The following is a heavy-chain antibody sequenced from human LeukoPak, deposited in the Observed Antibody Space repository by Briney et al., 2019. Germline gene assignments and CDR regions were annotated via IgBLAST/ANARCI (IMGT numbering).Heavy chain of an antibody. CDR2: IYHSGNT. V-gene: IGHV4-38-2*02. Sequence: PSETLSLTCTVSGFSISSGYYWGWIRQPPGKGLEWIGSIYHSGNTYYKPSLKSRLTISIDTSKNQFSLTLSSVTAADTAVYYCARAELDYGGNSPPDYFDYWGQGTLVTVSS. CDR3: ARAELDYGGNSPPDYFDY. D-gene: IGHD4-23*01. J-gene: IGHJ4*02. CDR1: GFSISSGYY.